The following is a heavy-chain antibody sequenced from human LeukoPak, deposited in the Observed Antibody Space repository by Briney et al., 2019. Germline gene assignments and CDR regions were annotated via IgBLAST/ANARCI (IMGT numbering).Heavy chain of an antibody. CDR2: IYYSGST. CDR3: AREGATGRLAGFDP. D-gene: IGHD1-1*01. V-gene: IGHV4-39*07. CDR1: GGSISSSNYY. J-gene: IGHJ5*02. Sequence: SETLSLTCTVSGGSISSSNYYWDWIRQPPGKGLEWIGSIYYSGSTNHNPSLKSRVTISVDTSKNQFSLKLSSVTAADTAVYYCAREGATGRLAGFDPWGQGTLVTVSS.